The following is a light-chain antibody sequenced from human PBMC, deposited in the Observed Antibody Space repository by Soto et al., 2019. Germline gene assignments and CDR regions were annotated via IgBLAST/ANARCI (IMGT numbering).Light chain of an antibody. CDR2: DVT. J-gene: IGLJ3*02. CDR3: SSYTSSRTLV. V-gene: IGLV2-8*01. Sequence: QSALTQPPSASGSPGQSVTISCTGTSSDVGGYNYVSWHQQHPGKAPKLIIYDVTKRPSGVPERFSGSKSGYTASLTVSGLQAEDEADYYCSSYTSSRTLVFGGGTKLTVL. CDR1: SSDVGGYNY.